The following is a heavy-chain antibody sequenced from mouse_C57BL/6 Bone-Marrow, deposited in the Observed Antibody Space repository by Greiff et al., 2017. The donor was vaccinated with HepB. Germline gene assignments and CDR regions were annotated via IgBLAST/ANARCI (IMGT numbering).Heavy chain of an antibody. J-gene: IGHJ3*01. V-gene: IGHV1-26*01. CDR2: INPNNGGT. Sequence: VQLQQSGPELVKPGASVKISCKASGYTFTDYYMNWVKQSHGKSLEWIGDINPNNGGTNYNQKFKGKATLTVDKSSSTAYMELSSLTSEDSAVYYGAREFRAYWGRGTLVTVSA. CDR1: GYTFTDYY. CDR3: AREFRAY.